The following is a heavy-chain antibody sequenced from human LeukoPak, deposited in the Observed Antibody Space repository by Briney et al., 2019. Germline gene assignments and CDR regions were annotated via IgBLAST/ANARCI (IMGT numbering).Heavy chain of an antibody. CDR3: ARHLEGRAPIYSGN. Sequence: KPSQTLSLTCTVSGGSISSGSYYWSWIRQPAGKGLEWIGRIYTSGSTNYNPSLKSRVTISVDTSKNQFSLKLSSVTAADTAVYYCARHLEGRAPIYSGNWGQGTLVTVSS. J-gene: IGHJ4*02. CDR2: IYTSGST. V-gene: IGHV4-61*02. D-gene: IGHD1-26*01. CDR1: GGSISSGSYY.